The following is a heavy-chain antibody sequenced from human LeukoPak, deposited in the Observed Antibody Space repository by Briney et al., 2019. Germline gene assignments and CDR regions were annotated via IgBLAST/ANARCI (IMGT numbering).Heavy chain of an antibody. Sequence: GGSLRLSCAASGFTFSSYSMNWVRQAPGKGLEWVSYISSSSSTIYYADSVKGRFTISRDNAKNSLYLQMNSLRAEDTAVYYCARARYYDYVWGSYRYTCDYWGQGTLVTVSS. D-gene: IGHD3-16*02. CDR1: GFTFSSYS. V-gene: IGHV3-48*01. CDR3: ARARYYDYVWGSYRYTCDY. J-gene: IGHJ4*02. CDR2: ISSSSSTI.